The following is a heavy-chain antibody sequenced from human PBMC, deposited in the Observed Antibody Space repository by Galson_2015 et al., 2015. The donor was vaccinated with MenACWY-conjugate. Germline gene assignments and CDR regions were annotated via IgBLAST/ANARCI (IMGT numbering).Heavy chain of an antibody. D-gene: IGHD1-26*01. CDR2: ISPGDSYT. CDR1: GYTFTAYW. CDR3: TRHPPGGRGMDV. V-gene: IGHV5-51*01. Sequence: QSGAEVKKPGESLKISCKGSGYTFTAYWIGWVRQMPGKGLEWMGFISPGDSYTRYNPAFHGQVTISADKSIRTAYLQWNSLQDSDTAMYYCTRHPPGGRGMDVWGQGTTVTVSS. J-gene: IGHJ6*02.